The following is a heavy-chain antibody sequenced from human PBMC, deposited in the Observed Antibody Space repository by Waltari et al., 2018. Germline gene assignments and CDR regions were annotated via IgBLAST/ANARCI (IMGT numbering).Heavy chain of an antibody. CDR2: IYTCGST. V-gene: IGHV4-61*02. CDR1: GGSISSGSYY. D-gene: IGHD2-8*02. J-gene: IGHJ5*02. Sequence: QVQLQESGPGLVKPSQTLSLTCTVSGGSISSGSYYWSWIRQPAGKGLEWIGRIYTCGSTNYHPSLKSRGTISVDTSKNQFSLKLSSVTAADTAVYYCARTGGCTGGVCWRNWFDPWGQGTLVTVSS. CDR3: ARTGGCTGGVCWRNWFDP.